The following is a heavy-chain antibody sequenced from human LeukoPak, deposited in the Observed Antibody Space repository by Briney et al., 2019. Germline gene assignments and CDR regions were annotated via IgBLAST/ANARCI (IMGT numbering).Heavy chain of an antibody. CDR2: ISGSGGST. CDR3: AKDQRTYGSGSFYYFDY. Sequence: AGGSLRLSCAASGLTFSSYAMSWVRQAPGKGLEWVSAISGSGGSTYYADSVKGRFTISRDNSKNTLYLQMNSLRAEDTAVYYCAKDQRTYGSGSFYYFDYWGQGTLVTVSS. V-gene: IGHV3-23*01. D-gene: IGHD3-10*01. CDR1: GLTFSSYA. J-gene: IGHJ4*02.